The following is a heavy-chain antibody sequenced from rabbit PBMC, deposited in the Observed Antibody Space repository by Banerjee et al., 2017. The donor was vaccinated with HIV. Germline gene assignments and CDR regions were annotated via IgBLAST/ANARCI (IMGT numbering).Heavy chain of an antibody. CDR1: GFSFSNKYV. D-gene: IGHD4-1*01. CDR3: ARDLAGAIGWNFNL. V-gene: IGHV1S45*01. CDR2: INTSSGNI. Sequence: QEQLEESGGDLVKPEGSLTLTCTASGFSFSNKYVMCWVRQAPGKGLEWIACINTSSGNIVYATWAKGRFTISKTSWTTVTLQMTSLTAADTATYFCARDLAGAIGWNFNLWGPGTLVTV. J-gene: IGHJ4*01.